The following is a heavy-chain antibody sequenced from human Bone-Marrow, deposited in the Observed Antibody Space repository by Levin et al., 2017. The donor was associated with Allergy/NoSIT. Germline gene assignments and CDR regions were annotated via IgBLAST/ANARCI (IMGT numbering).Heavy chain of an antibody. CDR2: INRGGSST. V-gene: IGHV3-74*01. Sequence: GGSLRLSCAASGFAFSNYWMHWVRQAPGKGLVWVSRINRGGSSTTYADSVKGRFPISRANAKNTLYLQMNSLRAEDTAVYYCARDPFAYNFGSGSYLDYWGQGTLVSVSS. CDR3: ARDPFAYNFGSGSYLDY. D-gene: IGHD3-10*01. J-gene: IGHJ4*02. CDR1: GFAFSNYW.